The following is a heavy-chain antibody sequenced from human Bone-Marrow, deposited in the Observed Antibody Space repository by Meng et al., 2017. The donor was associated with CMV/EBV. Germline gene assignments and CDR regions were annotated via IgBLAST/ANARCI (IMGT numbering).Heavy chain of an antibody. D-gene: IGHD3-22*01. V-gene: IGHV1-2*02. CDR3: ARGAWYYDSSGYSAF. CDR1: GYTFTSYY. J-gene: IGHJ4*02. CDR2: INPNSGGT. Sequence: QGQLVQFGAEVKKPGASVKVSCKASGYTFTSYYMHWVRQAPGQGLEWMGWINPNSGGTNYAQKFQGRVTMTRDTSISTAYMELSRLRSDDTAVYYCARGAWYYDSSGYSAFWGQGTLVTVSS.